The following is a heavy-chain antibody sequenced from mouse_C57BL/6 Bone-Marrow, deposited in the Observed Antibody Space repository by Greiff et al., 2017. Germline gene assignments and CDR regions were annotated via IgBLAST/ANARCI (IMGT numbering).Heavy chain of an antibody. CDR2: IYPRSGNT. CDR1: GYTFTSYG. V-gene: IGHV1-81*01. J-gene: IGHJ4*01. CDR3: ARSEYGNHYAMDY. D-gene: IGHD2-10*02. Sequence: QVQLQQSGAELARPGASVKLSCKASGYTFTSYGISWVKQRTGQGLEWIGEIYPRSGNTYYNEKFKGKATLTADKSSSTAYMELRSLTSEDSAVYFCARSEYGNHYAMDYWGQGTSVTGSS.